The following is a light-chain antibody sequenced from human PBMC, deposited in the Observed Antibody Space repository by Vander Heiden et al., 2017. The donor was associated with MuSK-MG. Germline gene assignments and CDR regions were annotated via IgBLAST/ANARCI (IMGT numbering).Light chain of an antibody. CDR2: DAS. CDR3: LQYDNVPPKLT. CDR1: QDINKF. J-gene: IGKJ4*01. V-gene: IGKV1-33*01. Sequence: DIQMTQSPSSLSASVGDRVTITCQASQDINKFLNWYQQKPGKAPNLLIYDASNLETGVPSRFSGSGYGTDFTLTISSLQPEDMATYYCLQYDNVPPKLTFGGGTKVEIK.